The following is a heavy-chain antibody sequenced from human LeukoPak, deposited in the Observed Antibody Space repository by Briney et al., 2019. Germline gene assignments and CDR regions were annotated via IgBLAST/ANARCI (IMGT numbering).Heavy chain of an antibody. V-gene: IGHV4-39*07. CDR1: GGSISSSNYY. J-gene: IGHJ4*02. Sequence: PSETLSLTCTVSGGSISSSNYYWGWIRQPPGKGLEWIGNIYYSGSTFYNPSLQSRVSISIHTSKNQFSLNLSSVTAADTAVYYCAREGVMERRFLDYWGQGTLVTVSS. CDR2: IYYSGST. CDR3: AREGVMERRFLDY. D-gene: IGHD1-1*01.